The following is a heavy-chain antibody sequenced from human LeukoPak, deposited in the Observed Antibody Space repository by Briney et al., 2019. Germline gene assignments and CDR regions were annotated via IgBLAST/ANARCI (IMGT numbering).Heavy chain of an antibody. J-gene: IGHJ4*02. CDR3: ARGPNLGYCSGATCYRLDF. CDR1: GASISSYY. CDR2: TYYSGSA. V-gene: IGHV4-59*01. Sequence: SETLSLTCTVSGASISSYYWTWIRQPPGKGLEWFGYTYYSGSANYNPSLKSRVTISVDTSKNQFSLKLTSVTAADTAVYYCARGPNLGYCSGATCYRLDFWGQGTLVTVSS. D-gene: IGHD2-15*01.